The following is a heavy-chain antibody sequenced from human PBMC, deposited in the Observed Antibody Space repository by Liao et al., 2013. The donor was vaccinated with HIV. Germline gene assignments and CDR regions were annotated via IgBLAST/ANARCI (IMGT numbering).Heavy chain of an antibody. V-gene: IGHV4-39*07. CDR3: ARDHYGSDRKSFDY. J-gene: IGHJ4*02. CDR1: GGSISSSSYY. Sequence: QVQLQQWGAGLLKPSETLSLTCTVSGGSISSSSYYWGWIRQPPGKGLEWIGSIYYSGSTYYNPSLKSRVTISVDTSKNQFSLKLSSMTAADTAVYYCARDHYGSDRKSFDYWSQGTLVPVTS. CDR2: IYYSGST. D-gene: IGHD3-22*01.